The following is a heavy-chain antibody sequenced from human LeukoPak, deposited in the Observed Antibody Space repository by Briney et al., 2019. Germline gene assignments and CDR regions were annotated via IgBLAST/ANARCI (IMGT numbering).Heavy chain of an antibody. J-gene: IGHJ4*02. CDR3: ARERELLTDY. CDR1: GYTLTELS. D-gene: IGHD1-26*01. Sequence: GASVKVSCKVSGYTLTELSMHWVRQAPGQGLEWMGIINPSGGSTSYAQKFQGRVTMTRDTSTSTVYMELSSLRSEDTAVYYCARERELLTDYWGQGTLVTVSS. V-gene: IGHV1-46*01. CDR2: INPSGGST.